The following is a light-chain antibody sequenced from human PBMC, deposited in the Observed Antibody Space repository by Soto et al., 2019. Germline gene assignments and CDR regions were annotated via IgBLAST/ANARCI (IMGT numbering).Light chain of an antibody. V-gene: IGKV3-11*01. CDR1: QSIGSF. CDR2: DTS. CDR3: QHRSNWPPG. J-gene: IGKJ5*01. Sequence: EVVLTRSPATLSLSPGGGATLXCGASQSIGSFLAWYQQKPGQVPRLLIYDTSNRATGIPARFSGSGSGTDFTLSISSLAPEDFAVYYCQHRSNWPPGFGQGTRLEI.